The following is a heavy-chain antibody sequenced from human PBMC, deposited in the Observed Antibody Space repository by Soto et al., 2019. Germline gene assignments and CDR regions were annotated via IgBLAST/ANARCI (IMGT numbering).Heavy chain of an antibody. CDR1: GFTFSDSP. CDR2: IRSKANNYAT. J-gene: IGHJ5*02. Sequence: EVQLVESGGGLVQPGGSLKLSCTASGFTFSDSPMHWVRQASGKGLEWVGRIRSKANNYATAYGASVKGRFTISRDDSKNTAYLHMNSMKTEDAAVYYCTSHSPEDMRRTWGQGTLVTVSS. CDR3: TSHSPEDMRRT. D-gene: IGHD2-15*01. V-gene: IGHV3-73*02.